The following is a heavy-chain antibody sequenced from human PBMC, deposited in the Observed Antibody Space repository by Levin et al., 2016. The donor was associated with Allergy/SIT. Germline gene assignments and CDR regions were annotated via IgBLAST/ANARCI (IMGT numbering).Heavy chain of an antibody. D-gene: IGHD3-22*01. Sequence: SETLSLTCTVSGGSISTAGYYWNWIRQNPGRGLEWIGYVYYSGSAHYNPSLKSRVKISVDRSKNQFSLNLTSVTAADTAVFYCARGGYDMELVWGQGTLVTVSS. CDR2: VYYSGSA. V-gene: IGHV4-31*03. J-gene: IGHJ4*02. CDR1: GGSISTAGYY. CDR3: ARGGYDMELV.